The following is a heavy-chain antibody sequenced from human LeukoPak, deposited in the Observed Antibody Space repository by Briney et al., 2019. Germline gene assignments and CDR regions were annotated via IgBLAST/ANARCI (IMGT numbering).Heavy chain of an antibody. J-gene: IGHJ4*02. CDR3: AMGVGAPEDLAVAADFDY. CDR1: GYTFTKYY. CDR2: INPSGGST. D-gene: IGHD6-19*01. V-gene: IGHV1-46*01. Sequence: ASVKVSCKASGYTFTKYYIHWVRQAPGQGLEWMGIINPSGGSTSYAQKFQGRVTMTRDMSTSTVYMDLSSLRSEDTAVYYCAMGVGAPEDLAVAADFDYWGQGTLVTVSS.